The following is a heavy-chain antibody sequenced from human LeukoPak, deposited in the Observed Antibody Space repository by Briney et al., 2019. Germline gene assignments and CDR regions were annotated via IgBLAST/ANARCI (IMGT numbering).Heavy chain of an antibody. CDR2: INHSGST. Sequence: SETLSLTCAVYGGSFSGYYWSWIRQPPGKGLEWIGEINHSGSTNYNPSLKSRVTISVDTSKNQFSLKLSSVTAADPAVYYCAREAWIQLWFFDYWGQGTLVTVSS. D-gene: IGHD5-18*01. V-gene: IGHV4-34*01. CDR1: GGSFSGYY. CDR3: AREAWIQLWFFDY. J-gene: IGHJ4*02.